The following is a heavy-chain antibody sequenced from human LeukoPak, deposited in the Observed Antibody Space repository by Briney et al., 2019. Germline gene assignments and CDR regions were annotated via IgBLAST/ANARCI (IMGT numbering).Heavy chain of an antibody. J-gene: IGHJ4*02. CDR3: AKDRILWSDSFDY. CDR2: ISGSGGST. D-gene: IGHD2-21*01. CDR1: GFTFSSYE. V-gene: IGHV3-23*01. Sequence: GGSLRLSCAASGFTFSSYEMNWVRQAPGKGLEWVSAISGSGGSTYYADSVKGRFTISRDNSKNTLYLQMNSLRAEDTAVYYCAKDRILWSDSFDYWGQGTLVTVSS.